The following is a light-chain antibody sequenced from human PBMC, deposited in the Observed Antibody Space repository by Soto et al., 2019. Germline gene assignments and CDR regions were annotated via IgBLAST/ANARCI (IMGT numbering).Light chain of an antibody. CDR2: ANT. V-gene: IGLV1-40*01. CDR3: QSYDSSVV. J-gene: IGLJ2*01. Sequence: QSVLTQPPSVSGAPGQRVTISCTGSNSNIGAGYDVHWYQQLPGTAPKLLIYANTNRPSGVPDRFSGSKSGTSASLAITGLQAEDEADYYCQSYDSSVVFGGGTKLTVL. CDR1: NSNIGAGYD.